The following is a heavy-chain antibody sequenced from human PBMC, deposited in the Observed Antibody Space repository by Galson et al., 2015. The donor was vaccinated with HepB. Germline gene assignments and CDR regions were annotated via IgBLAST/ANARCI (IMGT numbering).Heavy chain of an antibody. V-gene: IGHV7-4-1*02. CDR2: INTATGNP. CDR3: ARELAAAGTSWFDP. D-gene: IGHD6-13*01. CDR1: GYTFTNYA. J-gene: IGHJ5*02. Sequence: CKASGYTFTNYAMNWVRQAPGQGLEWMGWINTATGNPTYAQGFTGRFVFSLDTSVSTAYLQISTLKPEDTGVYYCARELAAAGTSWFDPWGQGTQVTVSS.